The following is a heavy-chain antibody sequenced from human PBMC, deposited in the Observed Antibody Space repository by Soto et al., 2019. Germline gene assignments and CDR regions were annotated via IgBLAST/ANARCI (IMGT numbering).Heavy chain of an antibody. D-gene: IGHD5-12*01. CDR2: ISDDGSNK. J-gene: IGHJ4*02. CDR3: ARGRDGYRSYFDY. Sequence: GGSLRLSCAASGFTFSSYAMHWVRQAPGKGLEWVAVISDDGSNKYYADSVKGRFTISRDNSKNTLYLQMNSLRAEDTAVYYCARGRDGYRSYFDYWGQGTLVTVSS. CDR1: GFTFSSYA. V-gene: IGHV3-30-3*01.